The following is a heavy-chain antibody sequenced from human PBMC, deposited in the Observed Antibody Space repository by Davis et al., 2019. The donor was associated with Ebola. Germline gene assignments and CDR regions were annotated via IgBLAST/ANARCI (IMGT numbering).Heavy chain of an antibody. CDR3: ARGDSYYDPSGYYAGAEAPDH. CDR1: GASAGTGGYS. J-gene: IGHJ4*02. CDR2: YYYTVST. Sequence: SETLSLTCAVSGASAGTGGYSWSWIRQPPGKGLEWIGSYYYTVSTYYSPSFRSRVTISVDTSKNLFSLKLTSVTAADTAVYYCARGDSYYDPSGYYAGAEAPDHWGQGTLVSVSS. D-gene: IGHD3-22*01. V-gene: IGHV4-30-4*07.